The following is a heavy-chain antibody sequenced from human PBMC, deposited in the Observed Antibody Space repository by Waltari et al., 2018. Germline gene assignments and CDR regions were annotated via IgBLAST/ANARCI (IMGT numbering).Heavy chain of an antibody. D-gene: IGHD5-12*01. Sequence: QLQLQESGPGLVKPSETLSLTCTVSGGSISSSSYYWGWIRQPPGKGLEWIGSIYSSGSTDYNPSLKSRFTISVDTSKNQFSLKLSSVTAADTAVYYCARHIPRWLQPMGLYGMDVWGQGTTVTVSS. CDR1: GGSISSSSYY. J-gene: IGHJ6*02. CDR3: ARHIPRWLQPMGLYGMDV. CDR2: IYSSGST. V-gene: IGHV4-39*01.